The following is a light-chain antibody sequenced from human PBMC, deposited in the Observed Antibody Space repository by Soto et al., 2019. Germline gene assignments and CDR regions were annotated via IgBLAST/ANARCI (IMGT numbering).Light chain of an antibody. Sequence: EIVLTQSPGTLPLSPGERATLSCRASQSVSSYLAWYQQKPGQAPRLLIYGASSRATGIPDRLSGSGSGTDFTLTISRLEPEDSAVYYCQQYGSSPFTFGGGTTVEIK. CDR2: GAS. V-gene: IGKV3-20*01. CDR1: QSVSSY. CDR3: QQYGSSPFT. J-gene: IGKJ4*01.